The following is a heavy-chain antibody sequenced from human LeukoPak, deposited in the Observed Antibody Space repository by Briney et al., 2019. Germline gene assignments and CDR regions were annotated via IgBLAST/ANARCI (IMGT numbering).Heavy chain of an antibody. V-gene: IGHV3-21*01. CDR2: ISSSSSYI. Sequence: PGGSLRLSCTASGFTFNSYAMSWVRQAPGKGLEWVSSISSSSSYIYYADSVKGRFTISRDNAKSSLYLQMNSLRAEDTAVYYCARDPVQSPEPYPVDYWGQGTMVTVSS. D-gene: IGHD3-9*01. CDR1: GFTFNSYA. J-gene: IGHJ3*01. CDR3: ARDPVQSPEPYPVDY.